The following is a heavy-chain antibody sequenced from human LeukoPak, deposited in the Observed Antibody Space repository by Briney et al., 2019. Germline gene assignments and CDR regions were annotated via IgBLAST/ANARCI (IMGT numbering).Heavy chain of an antibody. D-gene: IGHD1/OR15-1a*01. J-gene: IGHJ4*02. CDR2: VYYTGIT. Sequence: SETLSLTCTVSGVSINTYFWSWIRQPPGKGLEWVGYVYYTGITNYNPSLKSRVSISLDTSKNQFSLRLNSVTAAETAVYYCASQLGGTTFHWGQGTLITVSS. CDR3: ASQLGGTTFH. V-gene: IGHV4-59*01. CDR1: GVSINTYF.